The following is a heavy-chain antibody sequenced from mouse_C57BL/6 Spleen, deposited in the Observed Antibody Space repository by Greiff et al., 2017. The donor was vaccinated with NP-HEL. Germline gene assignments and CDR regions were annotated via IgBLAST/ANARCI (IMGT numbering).Heavy chain of an antibody. V-gene: IGHV5-6*01. J-gene: IGHJ4*01. D-gene: IGHD2-4*01. CDR3: ARGVYYDYDVYYAMDY. CDR1: GFTFSSYG. CDR2: ISSGGSYT. Sequence: EVHLVESGGDLVKPGGSLKLSCAASGFTFSSYGMSWVRQTPDKRLEWVATISSGGSYTYYPDSVKGRFTISRDNAKNTLYLQMSSLKSEDTAMYYCARGVYYDYDVYYAMDYWGQGTSVTVSS.